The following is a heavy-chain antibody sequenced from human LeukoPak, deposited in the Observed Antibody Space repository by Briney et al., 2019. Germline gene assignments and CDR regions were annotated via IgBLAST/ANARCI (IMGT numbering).Heavy chain of an antibody. J-gene: IGHJ3*01. V-gene: IGHV4-39*01. CDR2: IYYSGNT. CDR3: ARGIGIAAAGR. D-gene: IGHD6-13*01. Sequence: SETLSLTCTVSGGSVSTSSYFWGWIRQSPGRGLEWIASIYYSGNTYYNPSLRSRVTISEDTSKNQFSLKLSSVTAADTAVYYCARGIGIAAAGRWGQGTMVTVSS. CDR1: GGSVSTSSYF.